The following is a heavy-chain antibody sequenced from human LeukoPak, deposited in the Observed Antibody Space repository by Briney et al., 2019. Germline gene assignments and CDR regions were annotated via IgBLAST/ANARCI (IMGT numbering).Heavy chain of an antibody. CDR1: GVTFSSYS. D-gene: IGHD2-8*01. Sequence: PGGSLRLSCAASGVTFSSYSMNWVRQAPGKGLEWVSSISSSSSYIYYADSVKGRFTISRDNAKNSLYLQMNSLRAEDTAVYYFARDGVHAFDIWGQGTMVTVSS. V-gene: IGHV3-21*01. CDR2: ISSSSSYI. CDR3: ARDGVHAFDI. J-gene: IGHJ3*02.